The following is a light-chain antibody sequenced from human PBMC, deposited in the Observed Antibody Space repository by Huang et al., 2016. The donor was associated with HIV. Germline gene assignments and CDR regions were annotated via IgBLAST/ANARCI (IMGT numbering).Light chain of an antibody. CDR1: QSVSSN. J-gene: IGKJ3*01. V-gene: IGKV3-15*01. Sequence: EIVMTQSPATLSVSPGERATLPCRASQSVSSNLAWYQQKPGQSPRLLIYGAATRATGIPARCSGSGSGTEVTLTISSLQSEDFAVYYCQQYNNWPPVTFGPGTKVDIK. CDR2: GAA. CDR3: QQYNNWPPVT.